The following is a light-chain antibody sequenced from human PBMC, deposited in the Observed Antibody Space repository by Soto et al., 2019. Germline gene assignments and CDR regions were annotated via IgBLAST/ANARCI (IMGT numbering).Light chain of an antibody. Sequence: EIVLAQSPGTLSLSPGERATLSCRASQSVSSGYFAWYQQKPGQAPRLLIYGVSIRAAGIPDRFSGSGSGTDFPLTICSLEPEDFALYYCHDYGTPGTFGQGTKVQIK. CDR1: QSVSSGY. J-gene: IGKJ1*01. CDR3: HDYGTPGT. CDR2: GVS. V-gene: IGKV3-20*01.